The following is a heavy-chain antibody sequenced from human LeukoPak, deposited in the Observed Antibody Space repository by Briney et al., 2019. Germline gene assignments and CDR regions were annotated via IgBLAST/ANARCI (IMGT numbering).Heavy chain of an antibody. CDR2: MNPNSGNT. J-gene: IGHJ6*03. D-gene: IGHD2-15*01. V-gene: IGHV1-8*01. CDR3: ARVDRWSYYYYMDV. Sequence: ASVKVSCKASGYTFTSYDINWVRQATGQRLEWMGWMNPNSGNTGYAQKFQGRVTMTRNTSISTAYMELSSLRSEDTAVYYCARVDRWSYYYYMDVWGKGTTVTVSS. CDR1: GYTFTSYD.